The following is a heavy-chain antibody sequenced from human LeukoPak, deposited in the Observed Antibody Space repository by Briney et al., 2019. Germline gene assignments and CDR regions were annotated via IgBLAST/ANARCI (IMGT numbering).Heavy chain of an antibody. D-gene: IGHD3-22*01. Sequence: GRSLRLSCAASGFTFSSYGVHWVRQAPGKGLEWGAVIWYDGSNKYYADSVKGRFTISRENSKTTLYPQMNSLRAEDTAVYYCARGPYYDSSGYWFDPWGQGTLVTVSS. J-gene: IGHJ5*02. CDR2: IWYDGSNK. V-gene: IGHV3-33*01. CDR3: ARGPYYDSSGYWFDP. CDR1: GFTFSSYG.